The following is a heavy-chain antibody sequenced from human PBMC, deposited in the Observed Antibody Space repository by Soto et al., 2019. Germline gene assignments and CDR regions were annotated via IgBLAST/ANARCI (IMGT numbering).Heavy chain of an antibody. Sequence: ESGGGLVQPGGSLRLSCAASGFTFRSYAMSWVRQAPGKGLEWVSVISSSGGNTYYADSVKGRFTISRDDSKNMMHLQMNSLRAEDTALYYCVKGTSSSCYCSLDYWGQGTLVTVSS. V-gene: IGHV3-23*01. J-gene: IGHJ4*02. CDR3: VKGTSSSCYCSLDY. D-gene: IGHD2-2*01. CDR1: GFTFRSYA. CDR2: ISSSGGNT.